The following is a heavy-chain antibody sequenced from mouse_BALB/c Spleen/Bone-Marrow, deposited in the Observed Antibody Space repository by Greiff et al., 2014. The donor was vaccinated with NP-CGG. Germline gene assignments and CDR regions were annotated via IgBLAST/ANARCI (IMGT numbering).Heavy chain of an antibody. V-gene: IGHV1-5*01. CDR2: IYPGNSDT. CDR3: IFFYYDYGGLGWFAY. Sequence: VQLQQSGTVLARPGASVKMSCKASGYTFINYWMHWVKQRPGQGLEWIGAIYPGNSDTSYNQKFKAKAKLTAVTSTSTAYMELSGLTKEFSAVFYFIFFYYDYGGLGWFAYWGQG. J-gene: IGHJ3*01. D-gene: IGHD2-4*01. CDR1: GYTFINYW.